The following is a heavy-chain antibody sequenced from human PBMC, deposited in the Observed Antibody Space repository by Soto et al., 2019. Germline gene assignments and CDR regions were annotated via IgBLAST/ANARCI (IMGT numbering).Heavy chain of an antibody. CDR3: AGQTFTIAAASYGRSNWFDP. J-gene: IGHJ5*02. Sequence: SETLSLTCTASGGSITSRSHFWGWVRQPPGKGLEWIGTIYFTGNTYYTLSLKSRLAMSIDTSKNEFSLRLNSVTAADTAVYYCAGQTFTIAAASYGRSNWFDPWGPGTLVTVS. CDR1: GGSITSRSHF. V-gene: IGHV4-39*01. CDR2: IYFTGNT. D-gene: IGHD6-25*01.